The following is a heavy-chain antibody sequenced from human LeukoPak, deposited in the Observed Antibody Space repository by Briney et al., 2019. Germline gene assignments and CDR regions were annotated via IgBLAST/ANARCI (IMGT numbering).Heavy chain of an antibody. Sequence: GGSLRLSCAASEFSFSSYSMNWVRQAPGKGLEWVSSISSSSSWIFYADSVKGRFTISRDNAKKSLFLQMNSLRAEDTAVYYCAKDRHAPGRYCSSTTCFPFDPWGQGTLVTVSS. V-gene: IGHV3-21*04. CDR3: AKDRHAPGRYCSSTTCFPFDP. J-gene: IGHJ5*02. CDR2: ISSSSSWI. CDR1: EFSFSSYS. D-gene: IGHD2-2*01.